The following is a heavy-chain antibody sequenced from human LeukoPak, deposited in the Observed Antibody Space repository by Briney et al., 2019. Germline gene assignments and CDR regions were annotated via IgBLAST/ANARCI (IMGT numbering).Heavy chain of an antibody. CDR1: GGTFSRYA. V-gene: IGHV1-69*13. Sequence: SVKVSCKASGGTFSRYAISGVREAPGQGLEWMGGIVPIFGRANYAQKFQGRVTITADESTSTAYMDLSSLRSEDTAVYYCASEVGGFTFPYAYYYGMDVWGQGTTVTVSS. CDR3: ASEVGGFTFPYAYYYGMDV. CDR2: IVPIFGRA. J-gene: IGHJ6*02. D-gene: IGHD2/OR15-2a*01.